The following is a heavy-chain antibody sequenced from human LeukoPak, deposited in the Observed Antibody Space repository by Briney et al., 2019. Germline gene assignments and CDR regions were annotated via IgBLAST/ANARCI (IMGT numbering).Heavy chain of an antibody. Sequence: ASVKVSCKASGYTFTGYYMHWVRQAPGQGREWMGWINPNSGGTNYAQKFQGRVTMTRDTSISTAYMELSRLRSDDTAVYYCARDLYCSGGSCYNWFDPWGQGTLVTVSS. V-gene: IGHV1-2*02. CDR1: GYTFTGYY. CDR2: INPNSGGT. J-gene: IGHJ5*02. D-gene: IGHD2-15*01. CDR3: ARDLYCSGGSCYNWFDP.